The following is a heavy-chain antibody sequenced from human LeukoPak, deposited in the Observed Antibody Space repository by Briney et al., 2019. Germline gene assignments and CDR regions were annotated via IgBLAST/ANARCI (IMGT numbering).Heavy chain of an antibody. CDR3: ASHYGDYSFDY. CDR2: ISSGSSTI. D-gene: IGHD4-17*01. V-gene: IGHV3-48*03. Sequence: PGGSLRLSCAASGFTFRSYEMNWVRQAPGKGLEWVSYISSGSSTIYYADSVKGRFSISRDNAKNSLYLQMYSLRAEDTALYYCASHYGDYSFDYWGQGTLVTVSS. J-gene: IGHJ4*02. CDR1: GFTFRSYE.